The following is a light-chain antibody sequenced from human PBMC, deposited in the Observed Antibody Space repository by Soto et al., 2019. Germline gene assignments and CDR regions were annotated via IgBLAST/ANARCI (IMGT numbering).Light chain of an antibody. Sequence: SSELTQPPSVSVAPGKTARITCGGTNIGSKSVHWYQQKPGQAPVLVIYYDSDRPSGIPERFSGSNSGNTATLTISRVEAGDEADYYCQVWDSSSDHPSFGGGTKLTVL. CDR2: YDS. J-gene: IGLJ2*01. CDR3: QVWDSSSDHPS. V-gene: IGLV3-21*04. CDR1: NIGSKS.